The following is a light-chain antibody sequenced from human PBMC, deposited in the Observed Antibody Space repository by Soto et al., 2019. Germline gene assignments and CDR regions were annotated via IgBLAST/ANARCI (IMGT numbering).Light chain of an antibody. CDR2: FSD. CDR3: VAWDDNLKGEL. V-gene: IGLV1-44*01. CDR1: SSNIEINA. Sequence: QAVVTQPPSASGTPGQRVTISCSGGSSNIEINAVSWYQQFPGTAPKLLIYFSDQRPSGVPDRFSGSRSGTSASLAISGLRSEDEADYYCVAWDDNLKGELFGGGTKLTVL. J-gene: IGLJ2*01.